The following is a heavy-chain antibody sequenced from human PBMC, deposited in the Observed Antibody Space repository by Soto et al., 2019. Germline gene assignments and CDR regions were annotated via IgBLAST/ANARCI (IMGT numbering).Heavy chain of an antibody. D-gene: IGHD4-17*01. J-gene: IGHJ4*02. V-gene: IGHV2-5*02. Sequence: QITLKESGPTLVKPTQTLTLTCIFSGFSRSTSGVGVGWIRQPPGKAPEWLALIYWDDDKRYSPFLKSRLTITRDTSKNQVVLTMTNMDPVDTGTYYFAHRLAYADYRIWGQGTLLTVS. CDR1: GFSRSTSGVG. CDR2: IYWDDDK. CDR3: AHRLAYADYRI.